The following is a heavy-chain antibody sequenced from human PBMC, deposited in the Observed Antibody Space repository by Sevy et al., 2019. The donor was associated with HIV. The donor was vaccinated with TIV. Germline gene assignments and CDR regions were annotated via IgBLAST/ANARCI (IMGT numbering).Heavy chain of an antibody. CDR3: AKGLYDSSGSTDY. D-gene: IGHD3-22*01. Sequence: GGSLRLSCAASGFTFSSYAMSWVRQAPGKGLEWVSDISGSGGSTYYADSVKGRFTISRDNSKNTLYLQMNSLRAEDTAVYYCAKGLYDSSGSTDYWGQGTLVTVSS. CDR1: GFTFSSYA. J-gene: IGHJ4*02. V-gene: IGHV3-23*01. CDR2: ISGSGGST.